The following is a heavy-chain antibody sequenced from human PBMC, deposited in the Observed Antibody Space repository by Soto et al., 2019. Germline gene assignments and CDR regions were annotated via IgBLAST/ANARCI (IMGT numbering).Heavy chain of an antibody. Sequence: SETLSLTCTVSGGSISSSSCYWGWIRQPPGKWLEWIGSIYYSGSTYYNPSLKSRVTISVDTSKNQFSLKLSSVTAADTAVYYCARQFRVMYSGSCDYYYVMDFWGQGTTVTVS. D-gene: IGHD1-26*01. J-gene: IGHJ6*02. CDR2: IYYSGST. V-gene: IGHV4-39*01. CDR3: ARQFRVMYSGSCDYYYVMDF. CDR1: GGSISSSSCY.